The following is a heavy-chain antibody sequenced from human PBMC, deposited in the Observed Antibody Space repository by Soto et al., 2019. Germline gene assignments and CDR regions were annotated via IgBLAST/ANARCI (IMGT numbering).Heavy chain of an antibody. CDR3: TTGRGYLTFDY. V-gene: IGHV3-48*01. CDR2: ISSSSSTI. Sequence: GGALRLPCAVSGFTFSRYSMNLVRQAAGKGLEWVAYISSSSSTIYYADSVKGRFTISRDNAKNSLYLQMNSLRAEDTAMYYCTTGRGYLTFDYWGQGTLVTVSS. D-gene: IGHD3-22*01. CDR1: GFTFSRYS. J-gene: IGHJ4*02.